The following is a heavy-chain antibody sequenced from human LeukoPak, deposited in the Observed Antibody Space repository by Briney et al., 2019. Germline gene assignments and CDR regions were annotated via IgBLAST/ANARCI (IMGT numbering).Heavy chain of an antibody. CDR2: IYPSGGST. V-gene: IGHV1-46*01. D-gene: IGHD2-15*01. CDR1: GYTFTSYF. CDR3: ARIYCSGGSCYSPGDAFDI. J-gene: IGHJ3*02. Sequence: ASVKVSCKASGYTFTSYFMHWVRQAPGQGPEWMGVIYPSGGSTSYAQKFQGRVTMTRDTSTSTVYMELSSLRSEDTAVYYCARIYCSGGSCYSPGDAFDIWGQGTMVTVSS.